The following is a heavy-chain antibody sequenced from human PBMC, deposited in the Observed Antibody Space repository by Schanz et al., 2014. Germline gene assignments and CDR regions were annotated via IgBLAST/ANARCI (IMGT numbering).Heavy chain of an antibody. J-gene: IGHJ6*03. D-gene: IGHD2-15*01. Sequence: QVQLVESGGGVVQPGRSLRLSCAASGITLSGYGLHWVRQAPGKGLEWVGFISFDGRNTGYAHSVKGRFTISRDNSKNTVNLQMDGLRVEDTAVYYCARDAVALVPEYFMDVWGKGTPXTVSS. V-gene: IGHV3-30*03. CDR1: GITLSGYG. CDR3: ARDAVALVPEYFMDV. CDR2: ISFDGRNT.